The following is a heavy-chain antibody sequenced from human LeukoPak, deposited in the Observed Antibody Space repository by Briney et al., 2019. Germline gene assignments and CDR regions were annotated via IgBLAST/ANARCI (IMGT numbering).Heavy chain of an antibody. V-gene: IGHV4-59*01. CDR1: GGSIISYY. J-gene: IGHJ5*02. Sequence: SETLSLTCSVSGGSIISYYWSWIRQPPGKGLKWIGYIYYSGSTNYNPSLKSRVTISVDTSKNQFSLKLSSVTAADTAVYYCARVMVTDSFFVWFDPWGQGTLVTVSS. D-gene: IGHD5-18*01. CDR3: ARVMVTDSFFVWFDP. CDR2: IYYSGST.